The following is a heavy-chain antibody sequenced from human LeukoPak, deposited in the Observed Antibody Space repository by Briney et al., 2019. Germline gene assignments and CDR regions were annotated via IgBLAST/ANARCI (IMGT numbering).Heavy chain of an antibody. CDR3: AQVTAPSTLGMDV. J-gene: IGHJ6*02. CDR1: GFTFSSYE. Sequence: GGSLRLSCPASGFTFSSYEMKWVRQAPGKGLEWVSYISYTANTIYYADSVKGRFTISRDNAKNSLYLQMNSLRAEDTAVYYCAQVTAPSTLGMDVWGQGTTVTVSS. D-gene: IGHD2-2*01. CDR2: ISYTANTI. V-gene: IGHV3-48*03.